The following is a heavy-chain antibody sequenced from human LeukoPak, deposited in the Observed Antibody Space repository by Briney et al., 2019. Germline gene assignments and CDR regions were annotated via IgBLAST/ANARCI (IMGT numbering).Heavy chain of an antibody. Sequence: SETLSLTCAVYGGSFSGYYWSWIRQPPGKGLEWIGEINHSGSTNYNPPLKSRVTISVDTSKNQFSLKLSSVTAVDTAVYYCARGRRGYYDSSGPNGPRNDYWGQGTLVTVSS. CDR3: ARGRRGYYDSSGPNGPRNDY. J-gene: IGHJ4*02. CDR2: INHSGST. D-gene: IGHD3-22*01. CDR1: GGSFSGYY. V-gene: IGHV4-34*01.